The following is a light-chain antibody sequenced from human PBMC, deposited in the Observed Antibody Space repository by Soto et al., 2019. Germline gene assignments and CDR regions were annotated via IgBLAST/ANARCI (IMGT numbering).Light chain of an antibody. Sequence: QSSLTQPASVSGSPGQSITISCTGTSSDVGGYNYVSCYQQHPGKAPKLMIYDVSNRPSGVSNRFSGSKSGNTASLPISGLQAEDEADYYCSSYTSSSTYVFGTGTKLTVL. CDR3: SSYTSSSTYV. V-gene: IGLV2-14*01. CDR2: DVS. CDR1: SSDVGGYNY. J-gene: IGLJ1*01.